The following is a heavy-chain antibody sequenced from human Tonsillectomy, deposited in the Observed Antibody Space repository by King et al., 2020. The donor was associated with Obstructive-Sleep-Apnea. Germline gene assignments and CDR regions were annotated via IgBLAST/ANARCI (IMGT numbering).Heavy chain of an antibody. CDR3: AKDPRGGYDSNYYAMDV. D-gene: IGHD5-12*01. J-gene: IGHJ6*02. V-gene: IGHV3-33*03. CDR2: IGYDGSDK. CDR1: GFTFSSYG. Sequence: VQLVESGGGLVQPGGSLRLSCVASGFTFSSYGMHWVRQAPGKGLEWVAVIGYDGSDKYYADSVKGRFTISRDNSKNTLYLQMNSLRAEDTAVYYCAKDPRGGYDSNYYAMDVWGQGTTVTVSS.